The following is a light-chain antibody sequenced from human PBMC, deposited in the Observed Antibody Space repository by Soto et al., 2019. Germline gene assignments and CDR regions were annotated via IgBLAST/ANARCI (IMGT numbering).Light chain of an antibody. Sequence: QSVLTQPPSVSGSPGQSVTVSCTGTSSDVGSSNGVCWYQQPPGTAPKLMISDVSNRPSGVPDRFSGSKSGNTASLTISGLQAEDEADYYCSSYTSTSTYVFGTGTKLTVL. CDR3: SSYTSTSTYV. CDR2: DVS. CDR1: SSDVGSSNG. J-gene: IGLJ1*01. V-gene: IGLV2-18*02.